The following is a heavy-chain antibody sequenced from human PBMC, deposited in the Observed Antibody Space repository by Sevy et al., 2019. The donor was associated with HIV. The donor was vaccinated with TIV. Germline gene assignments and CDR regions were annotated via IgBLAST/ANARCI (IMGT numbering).Heavy chain of an antibody. J-gene: IGHJ4*02. CDR3: ARDDCSSTSCSTRSFDY. V-gene: IGHV1-2*06. CDR2: INPNSGGT. Sequence: ASVKVPRKASGYTFTGYYMHWVRQAPGQGLEWMGRINPNSGGTNYAQKFQGRVTMTRDTSISTAYMELSRLRSDDTAVYYCARDDCSSTSCSTRSFDYWGQGTLVTVSS. D-gene: IGHD2-2*01. CDR1: GYTFTGYY.